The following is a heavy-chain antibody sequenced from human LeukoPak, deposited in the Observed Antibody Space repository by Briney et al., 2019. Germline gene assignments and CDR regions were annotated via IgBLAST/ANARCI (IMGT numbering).Heavy chain of an antibody. CDR2: IYTSGST. CDR3: AREGGTSSGWYRNWFDP. V-gene: IGHV4-61*02. D-gene: IGHD6-19*01. CDR1: GGSVSSSSYY. J-gene: IGHJ5*02. Sequence: PSETLSLTCTVSGGSVSSSSYYWSWIRQPAGKGLEWIGRIYTSGSTNYNPSLKSRVTISVDKSKNQFSLKLSSVTAADTAVYYCAREGGTSSGWYRNWFDPWGQGTLVTVSS.